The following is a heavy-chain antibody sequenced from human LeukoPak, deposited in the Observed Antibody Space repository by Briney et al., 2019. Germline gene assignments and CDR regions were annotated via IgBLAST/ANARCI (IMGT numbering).Heavy chain of an antibody. J-gene: IGHJ4*02. Sequence: ASVKVSCKVSGYTLTDLSMHWVRQAPGKGREWMGGFDPEDGETIYAQKFQGRVTMTEDTSTDTAYMELSSLRSEDTAVYYCATGAPCRVFGGVNIIFDYWGQGTLVTVSS. V-gene: IGHV1-24*01. CDR2: FDPEDGET. CDR1: GYTLTDLS. D-gene: IGHD3-16*02. CDR3: ATGAPCRVFGGVNIIFDY.